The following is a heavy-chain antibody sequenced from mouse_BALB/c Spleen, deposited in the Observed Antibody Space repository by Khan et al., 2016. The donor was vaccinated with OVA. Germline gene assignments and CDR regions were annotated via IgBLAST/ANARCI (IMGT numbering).Heavy chain of an antibody. V-gene: IGHV3-2*02. J-gene: IGHJ3*01. CDR3: VRGRAY. CDR2: INYSGGT. CDR1: GYSITSDYA. D-gene: IGHD3-3*01. Sequence: EVQLVESGPGLVNPSQSLSLTCTVTGYSITSDYAWNWIRQFPGNKLEWMGYINYSGGTSYTPSLKSRISITRDTSKNQFFLQLNSVTTEDTATYYCVRGRAYWGQGTLVTVSA.